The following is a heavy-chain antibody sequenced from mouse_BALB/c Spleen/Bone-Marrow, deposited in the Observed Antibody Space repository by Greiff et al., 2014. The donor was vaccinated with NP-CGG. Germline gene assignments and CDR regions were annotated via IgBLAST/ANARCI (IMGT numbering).Heavy chain of an antibody. CDR2: IWSGGST. V-gene: IGHV2-4-1*01. Sequence: VQGVESGPGLVQPSQSLSITCTVSGFSLTSYGVHWVRQSPGKGLEWLGVIWSGGSTDYNAAFISRLSISKDNSKSQVFFKMNSLQADDTAIYYCARNMGSYYGYLAYWGQGTLVTVSA. D-gene: IGHD1-2*01. CDR1: GFSLTSYG. CDR3: ARNMGSYYGYLAY. J-gene: IGHJ3*01.